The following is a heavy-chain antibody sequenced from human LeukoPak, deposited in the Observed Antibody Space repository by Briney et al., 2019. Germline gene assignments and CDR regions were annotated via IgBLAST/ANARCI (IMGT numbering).Heavy chain of an antibody. CDR2: IYYSGST. J-gene: IGHJ4*02. Sequence: PSETLSLTCTVSGGSISSYYWSWIRQPPGKGLEWIGYIYYSGSTNYNPSLKSRVTISVDTSKNQFSLKLSSATAADTAVYYCARRLSTRSYYLDDWGQGTLVTVSS. D-gene: IGHD2/OR15-2a*01. CDR1: GGSISSYY. V-gene: IGHV4-59*08. CDR3: ARRLSTRSYYLDD.